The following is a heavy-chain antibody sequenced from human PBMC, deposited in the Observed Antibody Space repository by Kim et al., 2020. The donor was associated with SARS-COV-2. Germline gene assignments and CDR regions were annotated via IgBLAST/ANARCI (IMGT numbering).Heavy chain of an antibody. Sequence: GGSLRLSCEASGFSFKSYAMTWVRQTPGKGLEWVSTLSGSGGSKYYADSVKGRFTISRDNSKNTVYLQMSNLKVDDTANYFYARGPTTVSPFSHDFWGQGTLVTVSS. J-gene: IGHJ4*02. CDR1: GFSFKSYA. D-gene: IGHD4-17*01. V-gene: IGHV3-23*01. CDR2: LSGSGGSK. CDR3: ARGPTTVSPFSHDF.